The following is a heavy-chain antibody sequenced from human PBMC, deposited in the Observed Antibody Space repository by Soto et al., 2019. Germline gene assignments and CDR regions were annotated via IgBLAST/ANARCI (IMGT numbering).Heavy chain of an antibody. V-gene: IGHV3-74*01. Sequence: GGSLRLSCAASGFTFRSYLMHWVRQAPGKGLVWVSRINNDGSSTSYAGSVKGRFTISRDNAKNTLYLQMNSLRAEDTAVYYCARIGYSSGWYGGLDYWGQGTLVTVSS. CDR2: INNDGSST. CDR1: GFTFRSYL. J-gene: IGHJ4*02. CDR3: ARIGYSSGWYGGLDY. D-gene: IGHD6-19*01.